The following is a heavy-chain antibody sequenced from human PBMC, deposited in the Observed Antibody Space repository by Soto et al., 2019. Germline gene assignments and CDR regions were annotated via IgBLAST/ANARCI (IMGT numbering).Heavy chain of an antibody. V-gene: IGHV3-11*05. D-gene: IGHD2-21*02. CDR2: ITNSNSYT. Sequence: GGSLRLSCAASGFTFSDYYMSWIRQAPGKGLEWVSFITNSNSYTNYGDSVKGRFTISRDNAKNPLYLQMNSLRAEDTAVYYCARDFGPYCGGDCYSYAFDIRGQGTMVTVSS. CDR1: GFTFSDYY. CDR3: ARDFGPYCGGDCYSYAFDI. J-gene: IGHJ3*02.